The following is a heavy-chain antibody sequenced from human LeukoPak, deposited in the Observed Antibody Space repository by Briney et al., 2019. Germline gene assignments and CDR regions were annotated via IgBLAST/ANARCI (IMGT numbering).Heavy chain of an antibody. CDR3: ARVLLRYFDWRVRYGMDV. J-gene: IGHJ6*02. Sequence: SVKVSCKASGGTFSSYAISWVRQAPGQGLEWMGGIIPIFGTANYAQKFQGRVTITADESTSTAYMELSSLRSEDTAVYYCARVLLRYFDWRVRYGMDVWGQGTTVTVSS. V-gene: IGHV1-69*01. CDR2: IIPIFGTA. CDR1: GGTFSSYA. D-gene: IGHD3-9*01.